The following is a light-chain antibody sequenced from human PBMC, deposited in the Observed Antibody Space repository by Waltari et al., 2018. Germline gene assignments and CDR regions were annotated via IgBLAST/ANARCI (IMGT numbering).Light chain of an antibody. V-gene: IGKV3-20*01. CDR1: QSVGRS. CDR2: CAS. J-gene: IGKJ1*01. Sequence: EIVLTQSPGTLSLSPGERATLACRARQSVGRSLAWYQQKPGRAPRLLIFCASSRATGIPDRFSGSGSGTDFSLTISRLEPEDFAVYYCQHYVRLPATFGQGTKVEIK. CDR3: QHYVRLPAT.